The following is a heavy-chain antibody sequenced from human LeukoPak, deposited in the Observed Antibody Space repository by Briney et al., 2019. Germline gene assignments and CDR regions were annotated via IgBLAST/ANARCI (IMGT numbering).Heavy chain of an antibody. CDR2: IYYSGST. J-gene: IGHJ4*02. CDR1: GGSISSYY. Sequence: SETLSLTCTVSGGSISSYYWSWIRQPPGKGLEWIGYIYYSGSTNYNPSLKSRVTISVDTSKNQFSLKLSSVTAADTAVYYCARARIPEGYFDYWGQGTLVTVPS. D-gene: IGHD1-14*01. V-gene: IGHV4-59*01. CDR3: ARARIPEGYFDY.